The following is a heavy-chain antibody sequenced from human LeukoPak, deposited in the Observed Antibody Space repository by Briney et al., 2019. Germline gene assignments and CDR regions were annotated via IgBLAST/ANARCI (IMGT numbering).Heavy chain of an antibody. CDR2: IYYSGST. D-gene: IGHD3-22*01. Sequence: SETLSLTCTVSGGSISSSSYYWGWIRQPPGKGLEWIGSIYYSGSTYYNPSLKSRVTISVDTSKNQFSLKLSSVTAADTAVYYCARGYDSSGSNAFDIWGHGTMVTVSS. J-gene: IGHJ3*02. V-gene: IGHV4-39*07. CDR3: ARGYDSSGSNAFDI. CDR1: GGSISSSSYY.